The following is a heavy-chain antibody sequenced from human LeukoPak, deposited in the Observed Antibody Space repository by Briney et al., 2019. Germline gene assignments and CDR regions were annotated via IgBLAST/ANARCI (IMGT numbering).Heavy chain of an antibody. V-gene: IGHV6-1*01. CDR3: ARDLGNTGWYTFDY. CDR2: TYYRSKWYT. D-gene: IGHD6-19*01. Sequence: SQTLSVTCAISGDSVFIINGAWNWIRQSPSRGLEWLGRTYYRSKWYTDYALSMKGRITINPDTSKNQFSLQLNSVTPDDTAVYYCARDLGNTGWYTFDYWGQGTLVTVSS. CDR1: GDSVFIINGA. J-gene: IGHJ4*02.